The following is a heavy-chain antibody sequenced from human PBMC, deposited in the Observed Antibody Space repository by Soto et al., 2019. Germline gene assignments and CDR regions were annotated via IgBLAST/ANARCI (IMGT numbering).Heavy chain of an antibody. CDR2: TSGANGDT. D-gene: IGHD6-19*01. CDR3: ARDWQWLGFDY. J-gene: IGHJ4*02. V-gene: IGHV1-3*01. CDR1: GYTFNKYV. Sequence: ASVKVSCKASGYTFNKYVIHWVRQAPGQRLEWMGWTSGANGDTKYSQKFQGRVTFTRDTSASTAYMDLSSLGSEDTAVHYCARDWQWLGFDYWGQGSLVTVSS.